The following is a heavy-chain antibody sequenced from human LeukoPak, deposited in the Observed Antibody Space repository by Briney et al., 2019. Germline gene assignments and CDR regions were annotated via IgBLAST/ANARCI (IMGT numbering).Heavy chain of an antibody. J-gene: IGHJ6*03. Sequence: GGSLRLSCAASGFTFSSYSMSWVRQAPGKGLEWVGRIKSKTDGGTTDYAAPVKGRFTISRDDSKNTLYLQMNSLKTEDTAVYYCTTEIQASRYYDFWSGLYYYMDVWGKGTTVTVSS. V-gene: IGHV3-15*01. D-gene: IGHD3-3*01. CDR2: IKSKTDGGTT. CDR1: GFTFSSYS. CDR3: TTEIQASRYYDFWSGLYYYMDV.